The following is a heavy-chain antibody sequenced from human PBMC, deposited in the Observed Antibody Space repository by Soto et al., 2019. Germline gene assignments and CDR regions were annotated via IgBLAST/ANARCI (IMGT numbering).Heavy chain of an antibody. D-gene: IGHD3-10*01. CDR2: IDEYGSTI. Sequence: GGSLRLSCAASGFTFSGYWMHWVRQVPGKGLLWVSRIDEYGSTINYADSVKGRFTISRDNARNTLYLEMNSLRAEDTALYYCTRDIGGKGAYWGPGTLVTVSS. CDR3: TRDIGGKGAY. J-gene: IGHJ4*02. CDR1: GFTFSGYW. V-gene: IGHV3-74*01.